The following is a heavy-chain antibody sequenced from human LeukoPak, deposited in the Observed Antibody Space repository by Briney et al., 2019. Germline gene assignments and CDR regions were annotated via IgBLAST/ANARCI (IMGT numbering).Heavy chain of an antibody. V-gene: IGHV3-15*01. Sequence: GGSLRLSCAASGFTFSNAWMSWVRQAPGEGLEWVGRIKRTSGGGTTDYAAPVKGRFTISRDDSKNMVYLQMNSLTTEDTAVYYCATDLLDDWGQGTLVTVSS. CDR1: GFTFSNAW. CDR3: ATDLLDD. CDR2: IKRTSGGGTT. J-gene: IGHJ4*02.